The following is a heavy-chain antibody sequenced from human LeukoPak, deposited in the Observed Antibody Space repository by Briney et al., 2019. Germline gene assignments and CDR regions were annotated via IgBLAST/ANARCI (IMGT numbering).Heavy chain of an antibody. Sequence: GESLKIFCKGSGYSFTSYWIGWVRQMPGKGLEWMGIIYPGDSDTRYSPSFQGQVTISADKSISTAYLQWSSLKASDTAMYYCATPAPDGYTLPGAFDIWGQGTMVTVSS. CDR2: IYPGDSDT. CDR1: GYSFTSYW. CDR3: ATPAPDGYTLPGAFDI. D-gene: IGHD5-24*01. V-gene: IGHV5-51*01. J-gene: IGHJ3*02.